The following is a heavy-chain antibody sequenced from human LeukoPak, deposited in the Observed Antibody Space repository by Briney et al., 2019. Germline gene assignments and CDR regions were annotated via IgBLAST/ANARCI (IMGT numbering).Heavy chain of an antibody. J-gene: IGHJ5*02. V-gene: IGHV3-15*01. CDR3: TWEHVITMIVVVNNHWFDP. CDR1: GFTFSNAW. D-gene: IGHD3-22*01. CDR2: IKSKTDGGTT. Sequence: GGSLRLSCAASGFTFSNAWMSWVRQAPGKGLEWVGRIKSKTDGGTTDYAAPVKGRFTISRDDSKNTLYLQMNSLKTEDTAVYYCTWEHVITMIVVVNNHWFDPWGQGTLVTVSS.